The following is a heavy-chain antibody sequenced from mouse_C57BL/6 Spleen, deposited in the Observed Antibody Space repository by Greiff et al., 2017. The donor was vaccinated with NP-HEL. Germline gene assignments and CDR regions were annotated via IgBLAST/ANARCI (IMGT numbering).Heavy chain of an antibody. V-gene: IGHV5-4*01. D-gene: IGHD2-1*01. CDR2: ISDGGSYT. CDR1: GFTFSSYA. Sequence: EVQGVESGGGLVKPGGSLKLSCAASGFTFSSYAMSWVRQTPEKRLEWVATISDGGSYTYYPDNVKGRFTLSRDNAKNNLYLQMSHLKSEDTAMYYCANIYYGNYWYFDVWGTGTTVTVSS. CDR3: ANIYYGNYWYFDV. J-gene: IGHJ1*03.